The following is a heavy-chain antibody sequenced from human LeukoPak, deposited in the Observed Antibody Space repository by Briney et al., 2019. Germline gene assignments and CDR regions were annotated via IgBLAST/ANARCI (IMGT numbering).Heavy chain of an antibody. Sequence: KSSETLSLTCAVYGGSFSGYYWSWIRQPPGKGLEYIGIIYYSGGTYYNPSLKSRVTISVDTSKNQFSLKLTSVTAADTAVYYCARHPRGRMAPGGLHWGQGTLVTVSS. CDR3: ARHPRGRMAPGGLH. D-gene: IGHD1-26*01. CDR1: GGSFSGYY. J-gene: IGHJ4*02. V-gene: IGHV4-34*01. CDR2: IYYSGGT.